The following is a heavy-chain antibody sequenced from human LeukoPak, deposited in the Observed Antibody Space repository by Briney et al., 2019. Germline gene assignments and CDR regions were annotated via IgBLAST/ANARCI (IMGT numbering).Heavy chain of an antibody. Sequence: ASVTVSCKASGYTFTIYGISWVRQAPGQGLEWMGLINPRGGSTSYTQKFQGRVTMTRDTSTSTVYMELSSLRSEDTAVYYCARVKSYYYDPSDKDAFDIWGQGTMVTVSS. CDR3: ARVKSYYYDPSDKDAFDI. CDR1: GYTFTIYG. J-gene: IGHJ3*02. CDR2: INPRGGST. D-gene: IGHD3-22*01. V-gene: IGHV1-46*01.